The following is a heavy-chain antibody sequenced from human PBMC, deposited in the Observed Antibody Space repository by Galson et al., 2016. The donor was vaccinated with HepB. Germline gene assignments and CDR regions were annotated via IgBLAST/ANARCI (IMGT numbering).Heavy chain of an antibody. CDR3: AKDGGEWVWFGELQYCFDY. D-gene: IGHD3-10*01. CDR1: GFTFSSYG. Sequence: SLRLSCAASGFTFSSYGMHWVRQAPGKGLEWVAVISYDGSNKYYADSVEGRFTISRDNSKNTLYLQMNSLRAEDTAVYYCAKDGGEWVWFGELQYCFDYWGQGTLVTVSS. J-gene: IGHJ4*02. V-gene: IGHV3-30*18. CDR2: ISYDGSNK.